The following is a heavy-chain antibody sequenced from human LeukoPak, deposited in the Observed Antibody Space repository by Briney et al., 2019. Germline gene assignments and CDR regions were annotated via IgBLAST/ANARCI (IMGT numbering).Heavy chain of an antibody. Sequence: GGSLRLSCAASGFTFSSYSMNWVRQAPGKGLEWVSSISSSSSYIYYADSVKGRFTISRDNAKNSLYLQMNSLRAEDTAVYYCARLDCSGGSCYYYGMDVWGQGTTVTVSS. V-gene: IGHV3-21*01. CDR2: ISSSSSYI. J-gene: IGHJ6*02. D-gene: IGHD2-15*01. CDR1: GFTFSSYS. CDR3: ARLDCSGGSCYYYGMDV.